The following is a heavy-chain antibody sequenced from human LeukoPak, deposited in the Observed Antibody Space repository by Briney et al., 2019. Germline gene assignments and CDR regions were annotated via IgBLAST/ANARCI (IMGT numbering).Heavy chain of an antibody. J-gene: IGHJ4*02. CDR1: GYTFTSYY. V-gene: IGHV1-46*01. CDR3: ARDRVSTLDY. D-gene: IGHD3-16*01. CDR2: INPSGGST. Sequence: GASVKISCKATGYTFTSYYLNWVRQAPGQGLEWMGIINPSGGSTSYAQKFQGRVTMTRDTSTSTVYMELSSLRSEDTAVYYCARDRVSTLDYWGQGTLVTVSS.